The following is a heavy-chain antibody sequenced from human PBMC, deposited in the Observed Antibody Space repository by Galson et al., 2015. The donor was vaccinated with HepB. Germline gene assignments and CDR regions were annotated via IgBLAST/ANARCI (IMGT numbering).Heavy chain of an antibody. Sequence: SLRLSCAASGFTFSSYAMSWVRQAPGKGLEWVSAISGSGGSTYYADSVKGRFTISRDNSKNTLYLQMNSLRAGDTAVYYCAKDRAADLGRYFDFWGRGTSVPVSS. J-gene: IGHJ2*01. CDR2: ISGSGGST. CDR3: AKDRAADLGRYFDF. V-gene: IGHV3-23*01. D-gene: IGHD6-13*01. CDR1: GFTFSSYA.